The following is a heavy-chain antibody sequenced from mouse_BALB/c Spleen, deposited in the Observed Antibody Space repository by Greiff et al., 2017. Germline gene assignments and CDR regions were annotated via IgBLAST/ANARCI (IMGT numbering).Heavy chain of an antibody. CDR3: ALIYEGYYEGFAY. CDR2: IDPANGNT. J-gene: IGHJ3*01. Sequence: EVQLQQSGAELVKPGASVKLSCTASGFNIKDTYMHWVKQRPEQGLEWIGRIDPANGNTKYDPKFQGKATITADTSSNTAYLQLSSLTSEDTAVYYCALIYEGYYEGFAYWGQGTLVTVSA. V-gene: IGHV14-3*02. D-gene: IGHD2-3*01. CDR1: GFNIKDTY.